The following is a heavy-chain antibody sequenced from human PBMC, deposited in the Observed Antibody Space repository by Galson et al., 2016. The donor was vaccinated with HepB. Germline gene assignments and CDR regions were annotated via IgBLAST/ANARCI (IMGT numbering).Heavy chain of an antibody. D-gene: IGHD5-12*01. V-gene: IGHV4-4*02. CDR2: IYLGGRT. J-gene: IGHJ4*02. CDR1: GGSISSANW. Sequence: LSLTCDVLGGSISSANWWGWVRQPPGKGLEWIGEIYLGGRTHYNPSLESRITISIDNSNNRFSLHLNSATAADTAVYYCARHLATAGTRGFDYWGQGTLVTVSS. CDR3: ARHLATAGTRGFDY.